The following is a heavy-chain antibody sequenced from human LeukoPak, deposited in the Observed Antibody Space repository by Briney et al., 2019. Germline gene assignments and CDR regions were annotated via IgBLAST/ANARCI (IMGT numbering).Heavy chain of an antibody. V-gene: IGHV1-46*01. J-gene: IGHJ4*02. CDR2: INPSGGST. D-gene: IGHD4-11*01. CDR3: ARVTTNFDY. Sequence: ASVTVSCTASGDTFINYYMHWVRQAPGQGLEWMGIINPSGGSTSYAQKFQGRVTMTRDTSTSTVYMELSSLRSEDTAVYYCARVTTNFDYWGQGTLVTVSS. CDR1: GDTFINYY.